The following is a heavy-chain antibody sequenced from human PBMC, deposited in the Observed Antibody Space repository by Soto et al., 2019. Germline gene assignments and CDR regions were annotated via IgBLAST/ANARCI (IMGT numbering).Heavy chain of an antibody. CDR3: AADSELARPFGGYIDG. CDR2: IVVGSGNT. D-gene: IGHD6-6*01. V-gene: IGHV1-58*01. CDR1: GFTFTSSA. J-gene: IGHJ6*02. Sequence: ASVQVSVGASGFTFTSSAVQWVRQARGQRLEWIGWIVVGSGNTNYAQKFQERVTITRDMSTSTAYMELSSLRSEDTAVYYCAADSELARPFGGYIDGWGQGTTVTVSS.